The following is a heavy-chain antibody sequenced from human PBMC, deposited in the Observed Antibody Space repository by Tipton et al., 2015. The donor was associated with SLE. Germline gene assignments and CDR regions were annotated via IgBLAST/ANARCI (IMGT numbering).Heavy chain of an antibody. CDR3: AIVVVVAGDDAFDM. V-gene: IGHV3-21*03. CDR2: ISSGSSYI. Sequence: SLRLSCTVSGDSFSSGSSSWNWVRQPAGKGLEWVSFISSGSSYIYYPDSMKGRFTISRDNAQNSLYLQMNSLTADDTAVYYCAIVVVVAGDDAFDMWGQGTMVTVSS. J-gene: IGHJ3*02. CDR1: GDSFSSGSSS. D-gene: IGHD2-15*01.